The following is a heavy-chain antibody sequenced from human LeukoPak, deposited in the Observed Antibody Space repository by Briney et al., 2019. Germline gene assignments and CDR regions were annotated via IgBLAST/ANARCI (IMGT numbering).Heavy chain of an antibody. J-gene: IGHJ4*02. V-gene: IGHV3-23*01. CDR3: ARDSSLSGPFDY. D-gene: IGHD3-10*01. CDR2: ISGSGGST. CDR1: GFTFSSYA. Sequence: PGGSLRLSCAASGFTFSSYAMSWVRQAPGRGLEWVSAISGSGGSTYYADSVKGRFTISRDNAKNSLYLQMNSLRAEDTAVYYCARDSSLSGPFDYWGQGTLVTVSS.